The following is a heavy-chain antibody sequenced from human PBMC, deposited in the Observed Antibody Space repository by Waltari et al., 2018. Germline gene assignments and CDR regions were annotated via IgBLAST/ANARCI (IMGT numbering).Heavy chain of an antibody. Sequence: EVQLVESGGGSVQPGGSMRLSCAVSGLSISHYWNNWVRTAPGKGLEWGANIKQDGSEKNYVDSVEGRFSISRDNAQNSLYLQMNSLRAEDTAIYYCVTGLTTVTAKDYFDHWGQGALVTVS. CDR1: GLSISHYW. D-gene: IGHD4-17*01. J-gene: IGHJ4*02. CDR2: IKQDGSEK. V-gene: IGHV3-7*01. CDR3: VTGLTTVTAKDYFDH.